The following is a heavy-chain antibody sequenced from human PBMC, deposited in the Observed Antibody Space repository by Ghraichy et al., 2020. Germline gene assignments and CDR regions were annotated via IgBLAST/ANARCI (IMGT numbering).Heavy chain of an antibody. D-gene: IGHD2-2*01. Sequence: ASVKVSCKVSGYTLTELSMHWVRQAPGKGLEWMGGFDPEDGETIYAQKFQGRVTMTEDTSTDTAYMELSSLRSEDTAVYYCATRLPARSSGWFDPWGQGTLVTVSS. J-gene: IGHJ5*02. V-gene: IGHV1-24*01. CDR2: FDPEDGET. CDR3: ATRLPARSSGWFDP. CDR1: GYTLTELS.